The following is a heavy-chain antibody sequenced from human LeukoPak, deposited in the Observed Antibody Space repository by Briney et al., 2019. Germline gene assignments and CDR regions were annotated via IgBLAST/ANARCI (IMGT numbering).Heavy chain of an antibody. CDR2: LYYSGST. J-gene: IGHJ4*02. CDR1: GGSVSSGRYY. CDR3: ARGSGWLDY. Sequence: SETLSLTCTVSGGSVSSGRYYWNWIRQPPGKGLEWIGYLYYSGSTKYNPSLKSRVTISVDTSKNQFSLKLTSVTAADTAVYYCARGSGWLDYWGQGTLVSVSS. D-gene: IGHD6-19*01. V-gene: IGHV4-61*01.